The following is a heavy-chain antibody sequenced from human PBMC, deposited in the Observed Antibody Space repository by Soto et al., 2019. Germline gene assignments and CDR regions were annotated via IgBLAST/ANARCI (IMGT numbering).Heavy chain of an antibody. CDR2: IYSGGST. Sequence: GGSLRLSCAASGVTVSSNYMSWVRQAPGKGLEWVSVIYSGGSTYYADSVKGRFTISRDNSKNTLYLQMNSLRAEDTAVYYCAKDRGEKFYDSLTGVYFYYYPLDVWGPGTTVTVSS. CDR3: AKDRGEKFYDSLTGVYFYYYPLDV. V-gene: IGHV3-66*01. CDR1: GVTVSSNY. D-gene: IGHD3-9*01. J-gene: IGHJ6*02.